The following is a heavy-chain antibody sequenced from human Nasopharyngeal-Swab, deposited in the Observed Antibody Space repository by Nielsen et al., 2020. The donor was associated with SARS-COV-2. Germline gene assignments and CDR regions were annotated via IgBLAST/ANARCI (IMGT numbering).Heavy chain of an antibody. J-gene: IGHJ2*01. CDR2: IYYSGST. CDR3: ARGGAVPTALYFDL. D-gene: IGHD4/OR15-4a*01. V-gene: IGHV4-39*07. CDR1: GGSISSSSYY. Sequence: SETLSLTCTVSGGSISSSSYYWGWIRQPPGKGLEWIGSIYYSGSTYYNPSLKSRVTISVDTSKNQFSLKLSSVTAADTAVYYCARGGAVPTALYFDLWGRGTLVTVSS.